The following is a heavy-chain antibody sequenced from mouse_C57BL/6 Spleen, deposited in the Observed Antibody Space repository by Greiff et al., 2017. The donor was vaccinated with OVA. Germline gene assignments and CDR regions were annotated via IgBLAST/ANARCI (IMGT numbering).Heavy chain of an antibody. CDR3: ARDGDDYDGFAY. D-gene: IGHD2-4*01. J-gene: IGHJ3*01. CDR1: GYSITSGYD. V-gene: IGHV3-1*01. Sequence: EVKLQESGPGMVKPSQSLSLTCTVTGYSITSGYDWHWIRHFPGNKLEWMGYISYSGSTNYNPSLKSRISITHDTSKNHFFLKLNSVTTEDTATYYCARDGDDYDGFAYWGRGTLVTVSA. CDR2: ISYSGST.